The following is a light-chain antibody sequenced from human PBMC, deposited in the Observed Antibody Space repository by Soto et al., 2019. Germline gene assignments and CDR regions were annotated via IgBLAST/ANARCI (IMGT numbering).Light chain of an antibody. CDR1: QSVRTK. Sequence: EIVMTQSPASLSVSPGESATLSCRASQSVRTKLAWYQQKPGQAPRLLMYGASTRATGIPTRFSGRGSGTEFTLTISSLQSEDSAVYYCQQYNNWPPWTFGQGTKVEIK. J-gene: IGKJ1*01. V-gene: IGKV3-15*01. CDR3: QQYNNWPPWT. CDR2: GAS.